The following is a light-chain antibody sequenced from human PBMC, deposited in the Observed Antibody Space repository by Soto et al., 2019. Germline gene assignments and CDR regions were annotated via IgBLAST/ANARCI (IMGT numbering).Light chain of an antibody. CDR1: QSVSSSY. CDR3: QQYGSSPRGT. CDR2: GAS. Sequence: EIVLTQSPGTLSLSPGERATLSCRASQSVSSSYLAWYQQKPGQAPRLLIYGASSRATGIPDRFSGSGSGTDFTLTISRQEPEEFAVYYCQQYGSSPRGTFGQGTKVEIK. V-gene: IGKV3-20*01. J-gene: IGKJ1*01.